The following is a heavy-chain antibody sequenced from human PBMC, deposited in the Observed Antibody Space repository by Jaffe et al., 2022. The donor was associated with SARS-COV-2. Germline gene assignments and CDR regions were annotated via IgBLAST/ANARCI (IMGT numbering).Heavy chain of an antibody. CDR3: TTGIEAIAGDSSYYYYGMDV. D-gene: IGHD2-15*01. V-gene: IGHV3-15*01. Sequence: EVQLVESGGGLVKPGGSLRLSCAASGFTFSNAWMSWVRQAPGKGLEWVGRIKSKTDGGTTDYAAPVKGRFTISRDDSKNTLYLQMNSLKTEDTAVYYCTTGIEAIAGDSSYYYYGMDVWGQGTTVTVSS. CDR2: IKSKTDGGTT. J-gene: IGHJ6*02. CDR1: GFTFSNAW.